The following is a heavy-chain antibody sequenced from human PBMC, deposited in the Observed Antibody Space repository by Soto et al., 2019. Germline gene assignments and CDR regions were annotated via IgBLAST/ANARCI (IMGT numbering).Heavy chain of an antibody. D-gene: IGHD3-3*01. J-gene: IGHJ6*02. CDR2: INSIGGST. V-gene: IGHV1-46*01. CDR3: ARAGNYDFWSGYYGPNYYYYYGMDV. Sequence: ASVKVSCKASGYTFTSYYMHWVRQAPGQGLEWMGIINSIGGSTSYAQKFQGRVTMTRDTSTSTVYIELSSLRSEDTAVYYCARAGNYDFWSGYYGPNYYYYYGMDVWGQGTTVTVSS. CDR1: GYTFTSYY.